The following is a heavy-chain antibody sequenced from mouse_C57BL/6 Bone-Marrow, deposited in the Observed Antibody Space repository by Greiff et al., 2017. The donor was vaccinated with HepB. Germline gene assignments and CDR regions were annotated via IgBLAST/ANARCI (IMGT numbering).Heavy chain of an antibody. CDR3: ARGGGSSRDYAMDY. D-gene: IGHD1-1*01. CDR2: IDPSDSYT. Sequence: QVQLQQPGAELVMPGASVKLSCKASGYTFTSYWMHWVKQRPGQGLEWIGEIDPSDSYTNYNQKFKGKSTLTVDKSSSTAYMQLSSLTSEDSAVYYCARGGGSSRDYAMDYWGQGTSVIVSS. V-gene: IGHV1-69*01. CDR1: GYTFTSYW. J-gene: IGHJ4*01.